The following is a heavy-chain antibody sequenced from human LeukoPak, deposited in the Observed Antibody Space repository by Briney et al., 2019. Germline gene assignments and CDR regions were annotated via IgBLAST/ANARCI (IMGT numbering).Heavy chain of an antibody. CDR3: ARLITVAGHGDY. D-gene: IGHD6-19*01. CDR1: GASISSSNYY. J-gene: IGHJ4*02. Sequence: PSETLSLTCTVSGASISSSNYYWGWIRQPRGKGLEWIVSIYYSGTTYYNPSLKSRVTRSLDTSKNQFSLNLSSVTAADTAVYYCARLITVAGHGDYWGQGTLVTVSS. V-gene: IGHV4-39*01. CDR2: IYYSGTT.